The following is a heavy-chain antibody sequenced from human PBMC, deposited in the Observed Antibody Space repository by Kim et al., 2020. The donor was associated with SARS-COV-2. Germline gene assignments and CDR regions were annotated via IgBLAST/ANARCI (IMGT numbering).Heavy chain of an antibody. CDR3: ARPSGHYGDYFVY. Sequence: YSPSFQGQVTISADKSISTAYLQWSSLKASDTAMYYCARPSGHYGDYFVYWGQGTLVTVSS. D-gene: IGHD4-17*01. V-gene: IGHV5-51*01. J-gene: IGHJ4*02.